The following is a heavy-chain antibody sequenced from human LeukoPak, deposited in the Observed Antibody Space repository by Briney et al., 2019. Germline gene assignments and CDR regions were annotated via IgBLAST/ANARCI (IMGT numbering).Heavy chain of an antibody. D-gene: IGHD1-26*01. J-gene: IGHJ4*02. V-gene: IGHV3-30*02. CDR1: GFTFSGYG. Sequence: GGSLRLPCAASGFTFSGYGMNWVRQAPGKGLEWVAFIRYDGSNKYYADSVKGRFTISRDSSKSTLYLQMDSLRAEDTAIYYCAKESQLSYSGTFYIDYWGQGTLVTVSS. CDR3: AKESQLSYSGTFYIDY. CDR2: IRYDGSNK.